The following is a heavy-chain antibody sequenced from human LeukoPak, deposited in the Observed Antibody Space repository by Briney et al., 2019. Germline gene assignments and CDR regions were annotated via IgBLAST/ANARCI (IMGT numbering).Heavy chain of an antibody. J-gene: IGHJ5*02. CDR2: INGSSSDT. CDR1: GFTFSDYY. V-gene: IGHV3-11*03. D-gene: IGHD2-15*01. CDR3: ARRGTTYCTVDSCHPNWFDP. Sequence: PGGSLRLSCAASGFTFSDYYMTWIRQAPGRGLEWISYINGSSSDTKYADSVKGRFTISRDNAKNSVYLLMNSLRAEDTAVYYCARRGTTYCTVDSCHPNWFDPWGQGTLVNVSS.